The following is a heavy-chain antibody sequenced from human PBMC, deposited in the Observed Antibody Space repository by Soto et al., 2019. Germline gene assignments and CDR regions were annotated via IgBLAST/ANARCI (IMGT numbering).Heavy chain of an antibody. CDR3: AHAYGGRSLY. J-gene: IGHJ4*02. CDR1: GFSLTTDRVG. D-gene: IGHD1-26*01. Sequence: QITLKESGPTLVKPTQTLTLTCTFSGFSLTTDRVGVGWIRQPPGEALEWLAVIYWDDSKTYRPSLESRLTIAKDTSKNQGALTMTNMDSPDTATYYCAHAYGGRSLYWGQGTLVTVSS. V-gene: IGHV2-5*02. CDR2: IYWDDSK.